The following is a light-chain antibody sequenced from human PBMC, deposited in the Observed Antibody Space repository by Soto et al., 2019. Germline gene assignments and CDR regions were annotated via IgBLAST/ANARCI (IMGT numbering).Light chain of an antibody. Sequence: EIVLTQSPGTLSLSPGERATLSFMASQSVSSSYLAWYQQKPGQAPRLLIYGASSRATGIPDRFSGSGSGTDFTLTISDVEPEDFAVYYCHQRQSWPRTFGQGTKVDIK. V-gene: IGKV3-20*01. CDR2: GAS. CDR1: QSVSSSY. CDR3: HQRQSWPRT. J-gene: IGKJ1*01.